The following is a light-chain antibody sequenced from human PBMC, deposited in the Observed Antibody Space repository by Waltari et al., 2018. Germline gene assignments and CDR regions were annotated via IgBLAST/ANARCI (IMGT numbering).Light chain of an antibody. CDR2: KAS. CDR1: QSISSW. V-gene: IGKV1-5*03. J-gene: IGKJ2*01. Sequence: DIQMTQSPSTLSASVGDRVTITCLASQSISSWLAWYQQKPGKAPKPLIYKASSLESGVPSRFSGSGSGTEFTLTISSLQPDDFATYYCQQYNSYPYTFGQGTKLEIK. CDR3: QQYNSYPYT.